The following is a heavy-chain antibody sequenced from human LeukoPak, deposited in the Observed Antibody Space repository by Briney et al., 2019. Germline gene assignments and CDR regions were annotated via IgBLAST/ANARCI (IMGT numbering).Heavy chain of an antibody. J-gene: IGHJ3*02. Sequence: SETLTLTCTVSGGSISSYYWSWIRQPPGKGLEWIGYIYYSGSTNYNPSLKSRVTISVDTSKNQFSLKLSSVTAADTAVYYCARLYSGSHDAFDIWGQGTMVTVSS. CDR3: ARLYSGSHDAFDI. CDR1: GGSISSYY. D-gene: IGHD1-26*01. V-gene: IGHV4-59*01. CDR2: IYYSGST.